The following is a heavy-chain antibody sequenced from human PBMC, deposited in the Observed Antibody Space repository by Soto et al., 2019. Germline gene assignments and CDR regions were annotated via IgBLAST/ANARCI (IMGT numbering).Heavy chain of an antibody. CDR3: AKDVSGDYDYFDY. Sequence: QVQLVESGGGVVQPGRSLRLSCAASGFTFSTYGMHWVRQAPGKGLEWVAIISYDGSNKYYADSVKGRFTISRDHSKNTLYLPMNSLRGEDTAVYYCAKDVSGDYDYFDYWGQGTLVTVSS. J-gene: IGHJ4*02. D-gene: IGHD4-17*01. V-gene: IGHV3-30*18. CDR1: GFTFSTYG. CDR2: ISYDGSNK.